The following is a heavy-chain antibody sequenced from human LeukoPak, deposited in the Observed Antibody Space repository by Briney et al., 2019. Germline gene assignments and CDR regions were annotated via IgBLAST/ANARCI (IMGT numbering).Heavy chain of an antibody. CDR3: ARDGGFSGYDFAY. J-gene: IGHJ4*02. Sequence: DSVKGRFTISRDNAKNSLYLQMNSLRDEDTAVYYCARDGGFSGYDFAYWGQGTLVTVSS. V-gene: IGHV3-21*01. D-gene: IGHD5-12*01.